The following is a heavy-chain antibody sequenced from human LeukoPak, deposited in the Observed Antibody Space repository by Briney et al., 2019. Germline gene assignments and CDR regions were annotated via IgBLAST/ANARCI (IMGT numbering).Heavy chain of an antibody. CDR1: GFTFNSYA. D-gene: IGHD3-9*01. CDR3: AHARDDKYGTSLYHDY. CDR2: VSGSGAYT. V-gene: IGHV3-23*01. Sequence: VGSLRLSCAASGFTFNSYAMAWVRHAPGKGLQWVSTVSGSGAYTFYTDSLKGRFTISRDNSKNTLYLGINSLRAEDTALYYCAHARDDKYGTSLYHDYWGQGTLVTVSS. J-gene: IGHJ4*02.